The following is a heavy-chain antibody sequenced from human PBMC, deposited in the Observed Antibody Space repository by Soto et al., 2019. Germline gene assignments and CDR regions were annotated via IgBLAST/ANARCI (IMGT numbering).Heavy chain of an antibody. J-gene: IGHJ4*02. V-gene: IGHV4-34*01. Sequence: SETLSLTCAVYGGSFSGYYWSWIRQPPGKGLEWIGEINHSGSTNYNPSLKSRVTISVDTSKNQFSLKLSSVTAADTAVYYCARDPADYDSSGYYLDYWGQGTLVTVSS. D-gene: IGHD3-22*01. CDR3: ARDPADYDSSGYYLDY. CDR2: INHSGST. CDR1: GGSFSGYY.